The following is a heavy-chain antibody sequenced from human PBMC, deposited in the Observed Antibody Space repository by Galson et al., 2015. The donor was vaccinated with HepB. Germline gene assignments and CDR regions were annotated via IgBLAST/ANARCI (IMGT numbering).Heavy chain of an antibody. Sequence: SLRLSCAAAGFDFNDRYMSWIRQAPGKGLEWISYISSNGKGIYYADSVKGRFTISRDNAKNLLYLQMNSVRAEDTAVYYCQIGHYFDFWGQGTLVIVSS. CDR2: ISSNGKGI. CDR3: QIGHYFDF. J-gene: IGHJ4*02. CDR1: GFDFNDRY. V-gene: IGHV3-11*01. D-gene: IGHD2-21*01.